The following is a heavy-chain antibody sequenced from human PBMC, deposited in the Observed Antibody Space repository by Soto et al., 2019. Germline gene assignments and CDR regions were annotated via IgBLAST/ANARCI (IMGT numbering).Heavy chain of an antibody. CDR2: IYYSGST. CDR1: GGYISSGGYY. V-gene: IGHV4-31*03. D-gene: IGHD5-12*01. CDR3: ASSSGYVFWRSMDV. J-gene: IGHJ6*02. Sequence: SETLSLTCTVSGGYISSGGYYWSWIRQHPGKGLEWIGYIYYSGSTYYNPSLKSRVTISVDTSKNQFSLKLSSVTAADTAVYYCASSSGYVFWRSMDVWGQGTTVTVSS.